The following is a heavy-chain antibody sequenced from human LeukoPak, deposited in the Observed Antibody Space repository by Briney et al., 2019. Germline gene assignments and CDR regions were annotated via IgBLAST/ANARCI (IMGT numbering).Heavy chain of an antibody. CDR1: GFTFSSFL. Sequence: GGSLRLSCAASGFTFSSFLMHWVRQAPGKGLVWFSRINSDGSNAAYADSVKGRFTISRDNAKNTVYLQMNSLRPEDTAVYYCARVGNNNGFAYWGQGNLVTVSS. J-gene: IGHJ4*02. V-gene: IGHV3-74*01. CDR2: INSDGSNA. D-gene: IGHD5-18*01. CDR3: ARVGNNNGFAY.